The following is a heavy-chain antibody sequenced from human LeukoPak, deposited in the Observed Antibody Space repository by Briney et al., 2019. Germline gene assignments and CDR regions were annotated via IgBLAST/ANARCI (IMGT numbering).Heavy chain of an antibody. CDR3: ARDVARLDY. V-gene: IGHV4-38-2*02. Sequence: SETLSLTCTVSGYSISSGYYWGWIRQPPGKGLEWIGSIYHSGSTYYNPSLKSRVTISVDTSKNQFSLKLSSVTAADTAVYYCARDVARLDYWGQGTLVTVSS. CDR2: IYHSGST. CDR1: GYSISSGYY. J-gene: IGHJ4*02. D-gene: IGHD2-15*01.